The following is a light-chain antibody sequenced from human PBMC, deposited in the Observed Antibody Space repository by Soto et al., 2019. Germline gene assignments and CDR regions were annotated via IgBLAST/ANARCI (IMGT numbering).Light chain of an antibody. CDR2: DVS. CDR3: CSYRGRRV. Sequence: QSALTQPRSVSGSPGQSVTISCTGTSSDVGGYNYVSWYQQHPGKAPKLMIYDVSKRPSGVPDRFSGSKSGNTASLTIAGLQADDEAESYCCSYRGRRVFGRGTKLTVL. V-gene: IGLV2-11*01. J-gene: IGLJ2*01. CDR1: SSDVGGYNY.